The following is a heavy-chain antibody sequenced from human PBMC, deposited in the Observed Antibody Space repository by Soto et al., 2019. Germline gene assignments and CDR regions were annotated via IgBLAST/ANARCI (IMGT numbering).Heavy chain of an antibody. Sequence: QEHLMESGGGLVKPGGSLRLSYAGSGFIFSDYYITWIRRAPGKALEWVSYINTLSSAIYYADSVKGRFTISRDNAKNSVYLQMNSLRAEDTAVYYCARRLQWQLRPLDSWGRGTLVTVSS. CDR3: ARRLQWQLRPLDS. CDR2: INTLSSAI. D-gene: IGHD6-19*01. V-gene: IGHV3-11*01. CDR1: GFIFSDYY. J-gene: IGHJ4*02.